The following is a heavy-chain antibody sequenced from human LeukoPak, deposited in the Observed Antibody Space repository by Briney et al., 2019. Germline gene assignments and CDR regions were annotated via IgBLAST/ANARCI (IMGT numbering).Heavy chain of an antibody. Sequence: GGSLRLSCAASGFTVSSNFMSWVRQAPGKGLEWVAVIYSGGNTYYADSVKGRFTISRDNSKNTLYLQMNSLRPEDTAVYYCARDLGAAADYWGQGTLVTVSS. J-gene: IGHJ4*02. D-gene: IGHD6-13*01. CDR2: IYSGGNT. V-gene: IGHV3-53*01. CDR3: ARDLGAAADY. CDR1: GFTVSSNF.